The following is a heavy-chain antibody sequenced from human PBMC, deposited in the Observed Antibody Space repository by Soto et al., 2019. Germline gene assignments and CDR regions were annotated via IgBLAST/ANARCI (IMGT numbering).Heavy chain of an antibody. CDR1: GGSISSSSYY. CDR3: ARHPDYGDRNYYYYYGMDV. D-gene: IGHD4-17*01. V-gene: IGHV4-39*01. CDR2: IYYSGST. J-gene: IGHJ6*02. Sequence: QLQLQESGPGLVKPSETLSLTCTVSGGSISSSSYYWGWIRQPPGKGLEWIGSIYYSGSTYYNPSLKSRVTISVDTSKNQFSLKLSSVTAADTAVYYCARHPDYGDRNYYYYYGMDVWGQGTTVTVSS.